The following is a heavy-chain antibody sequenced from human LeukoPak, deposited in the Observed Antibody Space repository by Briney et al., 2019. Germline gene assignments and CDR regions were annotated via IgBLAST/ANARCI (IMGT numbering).Heavy chain of an antibody. D-gene: IGHD3-9*01. CDR2: ISGPAGST. V-gene: IGHV3-23*01. Sequence: GGSLRLSCAASGFTLSSYAMTWVRQAPGKGLEWVSDISGPAGSTYYADSVRGRFTISRDISKNTLYLQMNSLRAEDTAVYYCARAGYFLDAFDIWGQGTMVTVSS. CDR3: ARAGYFLDAFDI. CDR1: GFTLSSYA. J-gene: IGHJ3*02.